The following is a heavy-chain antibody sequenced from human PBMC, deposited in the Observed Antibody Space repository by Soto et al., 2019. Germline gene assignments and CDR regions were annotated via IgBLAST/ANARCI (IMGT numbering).Heavy chain of an antibody. D-gene: IGHD6-19*01. Sequence: QVQLQQWGAGLLKPSETLSLTCAVYGGSFSGYYWSWIRQPPGKGLEWIGEINHSGSTNYNPSLKSRVTISVDTSKNQFSLKLSSVTAADTAVYYCARAAVAGTRVDYWGQGTLGNVSS. CDR1: GGSFSGYY. V-gene: IGHV4-34*01. CDR3: ARAAVAGTRVDY. J-gene: IGHJ4*02. CDR2: INHSGST.